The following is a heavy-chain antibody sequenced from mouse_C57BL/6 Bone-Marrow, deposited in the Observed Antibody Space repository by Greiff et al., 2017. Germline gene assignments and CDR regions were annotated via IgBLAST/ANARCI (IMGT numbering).Heavy chain of an antibody. CDR1: GYTFTSYW. CDR3: ARFYGNYVWNWYFDV. Sequence: QVQLQQPGAELVKPGASVKMSCKASGYTFTSYWITWVKQRPGQGLEWIGDIYPGSGSTNYNEKFKSKATLTVDTSSSTAYMQLSSLTSEDSAVYYCARFYGNYVWNWYFDVWGTGTTVTVSS. D-gene: IGHD2-1*01. V-gene: IGHV1-55*01. J-gene: IGHJ1*03. CDR2: IYPGSGST.